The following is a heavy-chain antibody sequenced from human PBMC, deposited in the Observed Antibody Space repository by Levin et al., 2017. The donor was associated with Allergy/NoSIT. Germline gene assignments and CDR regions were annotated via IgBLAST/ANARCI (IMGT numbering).Heavy chain of an antibody. J-gene: IGHJ4*02. CDR2: INPNSGGT. V-gene: IGHV1-2*02. D-gene: IGHD6-13*01. CDR1: GYTFTGYY. CDR3: ASGNFGSSSWYDYFDY. Sequence: GESLKISCKASGYTFTGYYMHWVRQAPGQGLEWMGWINPNSGGTNYAQKFQGRVTMTRDTSISTAYMELSRLRSDDTAVYYCASGNFGSSSWYDYFDYWGQGTLVTVSS.